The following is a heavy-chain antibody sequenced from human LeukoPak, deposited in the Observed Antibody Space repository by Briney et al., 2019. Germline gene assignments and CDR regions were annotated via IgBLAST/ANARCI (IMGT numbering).Heavy chain of an antibody. V-gene: IGHV1-69*01. J-gene: IGHJ4*02. D-gene: IGHD3-3*01. CDR2: IIPIFGTA. CDR1: GGTSSSYA. Sequence: VASVKVSCKASGGTSSSYAISWVRQAPGQGLEWMGGIIPIFGTANYAQKFQGRVTITADESTSTAYMELSSLRSEDTAVYYCARYRVDGLEWLSLDYFDYWGQGTLVTVSS. CDR3: ARYRVDGLEWLSLDYFDY.